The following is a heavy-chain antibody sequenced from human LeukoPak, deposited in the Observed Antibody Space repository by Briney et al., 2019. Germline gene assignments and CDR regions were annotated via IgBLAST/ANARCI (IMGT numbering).Heavy chain of an antibody. CDR1: GFTFSSYE. CDR3: ARSSGTYHFDY. D-gene: IGHD1-26*01. V-gene: IGHV3-48*03. J-gene: IGHJ4*02. CDR2: ISSSGTTI. Sequence: GGSLRLSCAASGFTFSSYEMNWVRQAPGKGLEWVSYISSSGTTIYYADSVKGRFTISRDNAKNSLFLRVNSLRAEDTAVYYCARSSGTYHFDYWGQGTLVTVSS.